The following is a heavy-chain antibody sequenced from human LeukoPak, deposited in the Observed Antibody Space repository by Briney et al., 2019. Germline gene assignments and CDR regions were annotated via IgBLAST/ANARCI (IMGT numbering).Heavy chain of an antibody. J-gene: IGHJ4*02. CDR1: GFTFSTYW. D-gene: IGHD3-22*01. Sequence: GGSLRLSCAASGFTFSTYWMHWVRQTPGKGLEWVAVIWYDGSNKYYADSVKGRFTISRDNSKNMLYLQMNSLRAEDTAVYYCARDVYYYDSSGYGYWGQGTLVTVSS. CDR2: IWYDGSNK. V-gene: IGHV3-33*08. CDR3: ARDVYYYDSSGYGY.